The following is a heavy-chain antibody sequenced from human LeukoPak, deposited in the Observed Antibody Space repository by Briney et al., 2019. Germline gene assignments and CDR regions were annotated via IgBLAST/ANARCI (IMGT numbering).Heavy chain of an antibody. Sequence: GGSLGLSCAASGFTFSNYWINWVRQAPGKGLEWVANIKQDGSETYCVDSVKGRFTISRDNAKNSLYLQMNSLRDEDTAVYYCARGGSGYSYGKIDSWGQGILVTVSS. J-gene: IGHJ4*02. CDR2: IKQDGSET. CDR3: ARGGSGYSYGKIDS. D-gene: IGHD5-18*01. CDR1: GFTFSNYW. V-gene: IGHV3-7*01.